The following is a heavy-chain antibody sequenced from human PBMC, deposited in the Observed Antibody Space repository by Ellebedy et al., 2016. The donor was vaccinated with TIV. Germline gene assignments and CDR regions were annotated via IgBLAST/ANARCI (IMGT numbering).Heavy chain of an antibody. J-gene: IGHJ4*02. V-gene: IGHV1-2*02. CDR2: INPNSGGT. CDR1: GYTFTGYY. Sequence: ASVKVSXXASGYTFTGYYMHWVRQAPGQGLEWMGWINPNSGGTNYAQKFQGRVTMTRDTSISTAYMELSRLRSDDTAVYYCARDPSGTGYSYVDYWGQGTLVTVSS. D-gene: IGHD5-18*01. CDR3: ARDPSGTGYSYVDY.